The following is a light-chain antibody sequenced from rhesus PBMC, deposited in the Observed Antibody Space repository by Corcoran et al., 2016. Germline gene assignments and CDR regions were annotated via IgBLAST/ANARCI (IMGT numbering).Light chain of an antibody. CDR2: EVS. V-gene: IGKV2-104*01. CDR1: QSLLDSEDGNTY. CDR3: MQALEFPLT. J-gene: IGKJ4*01. Sequence: DIVMTQTPLSLPVTLGEPASISCRSSQSLLDSEDGNTYLEWYLQKPGQSPQLLIYEVSNRASGVPDRFSGSGSDNDFTLKISRGEAGDVGVYYCMQALEFPLTFGGGTKVELK.